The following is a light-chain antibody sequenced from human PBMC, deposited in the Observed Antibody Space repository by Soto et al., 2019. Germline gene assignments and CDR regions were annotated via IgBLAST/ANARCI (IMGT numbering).Light chain of an antibody. CDR3: HQYGSSPRT. J-gene: IGKJ1*01. Sequence: EIGLPQSPGTLSLSPGDRATLSCRASQSVSSNFLAWYQQKPGQAPRLLIYGASIRATGIPDRFSGSWSGKDFTLTIRRLEPEDFAMYFCHQYGSSPRTFGKGTKVEIK. V-gene: IGKV3-20*01. CDR1: QSVSSNF. CDR2: GAS.